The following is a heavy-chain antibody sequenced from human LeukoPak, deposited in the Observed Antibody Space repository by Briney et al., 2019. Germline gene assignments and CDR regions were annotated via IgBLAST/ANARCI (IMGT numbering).Heavy chain of an antibody. D-gene: IGHD4-23*01. CDR1: GFTFSNAW. V-gene: IGHV3-15*01. CDR2: IKSKTDGGTT. J-gene: IGHJ4*02. CDR3: TTGTDYGGNSGVGYFDY. Sequence: GGSLRLSCAASGFTFSNAWMSWVRQAPGKGLEWVGRIKSKTDGGTTDYAAPVKGIFTISRDDSKNTLYLQMNSLKTEDTAVYYCTTGTDYGGNSGVGYFDYWGQGTLVTVSS.